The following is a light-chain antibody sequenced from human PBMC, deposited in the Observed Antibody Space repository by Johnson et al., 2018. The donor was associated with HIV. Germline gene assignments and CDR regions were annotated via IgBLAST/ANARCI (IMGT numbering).Light chain of an antibody. CDR1: SCYIGNNY. Sequence: QSVLTQPPSVSAAPGQKVTISCSGSSCYIGNNYVCSHQQLPGTAPKLLIYDNNKRPSGIPDRISGSKSGTSATLGITGLQTGDEADYYCGTLDTMLSAGHVFGTGTKVTVL. CDR2: DNN. V-gene: IGLV1-51*01. J-gene: IGLJ1*01. CDR3: GTLDTMLSAGHV.